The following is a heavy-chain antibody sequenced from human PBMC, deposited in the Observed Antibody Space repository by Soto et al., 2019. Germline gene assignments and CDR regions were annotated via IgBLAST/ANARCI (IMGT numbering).Heavy chain of an antibody. CDR3: AKSGSQIIYYYGMAV. J-gene: IGHJ6*02. CDR2: IGGSAGSA. Sequence: GGSLRLSCAASGFTFTNYAMNWVRQAPGEGLEWVSGIGGSAGSAYYADSVKGRFTISRDISKNTLYLQMNSLRAGDTAVYYCAKSGSQIIYYYGMAVWGQGTTVTSP. V-gene: IGHV3-23*01. D-gene: IGHD1-26*01. CDR1: GFTFTNYA.